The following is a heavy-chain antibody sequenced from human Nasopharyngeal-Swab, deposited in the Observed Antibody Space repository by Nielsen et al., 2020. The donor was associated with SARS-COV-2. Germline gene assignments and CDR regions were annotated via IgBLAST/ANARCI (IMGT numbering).Heavy chain of an antibody. CDR2: FDPQEGKT. J-gene: IGHJ4*02. D-gene: IGHD1-1*01. V-gene: IGHV1-24*01. CDR3: AATVLSRLQGTAPHFDY. CDR1: GYSLTDLG. Sequence: ASVNVSCKISGYSLTDLGMHGVRRGPGEGPEWMGGFDPQEGKTIYAEKFQGRVTMTEDTDTQTAYMEVSGLRPGDTAVYYCAATVLSRLQGTAPHFDYWGQGTHVTVSS.